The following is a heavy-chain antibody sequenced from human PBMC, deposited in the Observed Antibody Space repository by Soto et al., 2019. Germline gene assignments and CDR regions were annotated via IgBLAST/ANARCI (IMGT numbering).Heavy chain of an antibody. V-gene: IGHV3-23*01. D-gene: IGHD6-19*01. CDR3: ARGSSGWYFDY. CDR2: ISGSGGST. Sequence: EVQLLESGGGLVQPGGSLRLSCAASGFTFSSYAMSWVRQAPGKGLEWVSAISGSGGSTYYADSVKGRFTISRDNSKNTLYLPMSSLRAEETAVYYCARGSSGWYFDYWCQGTLVTVSS. J-gene: IGHJ4*02. CDR1: GFTFSSYA.